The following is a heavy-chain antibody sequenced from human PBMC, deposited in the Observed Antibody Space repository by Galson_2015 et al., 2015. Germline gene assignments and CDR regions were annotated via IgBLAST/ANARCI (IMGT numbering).Heavy chain of an antibody. CDR2: ISASGSVT. Sequence: SLRLSCAASGFTFSTYGMTWVRQAPGKGLEWVSVISASGSVTKYADSVKGRFTISRDNSESTLYLQMNSLRAEDTAVYHCAKGLFTVNSPLDIWGQGTMVTVSS. CDR3: AKGLFTVNSPLDI. D-gene: IGHD4-17*01. CDR1: GFTFSTYG. J-gene: IGHJ3*02. V-gene: IGHV3-23*01.